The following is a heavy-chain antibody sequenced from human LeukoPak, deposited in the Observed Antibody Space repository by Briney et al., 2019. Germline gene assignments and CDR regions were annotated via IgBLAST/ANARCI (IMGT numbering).Heavy chain of an antibody. D-gene: IGHD1-20*01. J-gene: IGHJ6*04. CDR1: GGTFSSYA. Sequence: SVKVSCKASGGTFSSYAISWVRQAPGQGLEWMGGIIPIFGAANYAQKFQGRVTITADESTSTAYMELSSLRPEDTAVYYCATSITGTTGASWYYYYGMDVWGKGTTVTVSS. CDR3: ATSITGTTGASWYYYYGMDV. V-gene: IGHV1-69*13. CDR2: IIPIFGAA.